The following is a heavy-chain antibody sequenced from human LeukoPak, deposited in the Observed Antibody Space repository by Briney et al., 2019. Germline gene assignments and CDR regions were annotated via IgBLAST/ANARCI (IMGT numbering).Heavy chain of an antibody. CDR1: GFTFSSYA. J-gene: IGHJ4*02. Sequence: GGSLRLSCAAAGFTFSSYAMSWVRQAPGKGLEWVSAISGSGGSTYYADSVKGRFTISRDNSKNTLYLQMNSLRAEDTAVYYCAKDHLASFRYFDQWGQGTLVTVSS. V-gene: IGHV3-23*01. CDR3: AKDHLASFRYFDQ. CDR2: ISGSGGST. D-gene: IGHD3-16*02.